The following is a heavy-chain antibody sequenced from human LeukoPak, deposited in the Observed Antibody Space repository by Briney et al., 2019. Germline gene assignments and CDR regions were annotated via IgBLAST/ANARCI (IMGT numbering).Heavy chain of an antibody. J-gene: IGHJ4*02. V-gene: IGHV3-66*01. CDR3: ARDLVAGRDGYSFDY. CDR2: IYSGGST. CDR1: VGSFSGYY. Sequence: PSETLSLTCAVYVGSFSGYYWSWVRQAPGKGLEWVSVIYSGGSTYYADSVKGRFTISRDNSKNTLYLQMNSLRAEDTAVYYCARDLVAGRDGYSFDYWGQGTLVTVSS. D-gene: IGHD5-24*01.